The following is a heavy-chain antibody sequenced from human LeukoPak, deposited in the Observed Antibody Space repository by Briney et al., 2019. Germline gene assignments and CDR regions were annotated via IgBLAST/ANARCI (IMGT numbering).Heavy chain of an antibody. CDR2: IWYDGSNK. V-gene: IGHV3-33*01. J-gene: IGHJ3*02. CDR3: ARDGRRSTVLDAFDI. Sequence: GGSLRLSCAASGFTFSSYGMHWVRQAPGKGVEWVAVIWYDGSNKYYADSVKGRFTISRDNSKNTLYLQMNSLRAEDTAVYYCARDGRRSTVLDAFDIWGQGTMVTVSS. CDR1: GFTFSSYG. D-gene: IGHD4-17*01.